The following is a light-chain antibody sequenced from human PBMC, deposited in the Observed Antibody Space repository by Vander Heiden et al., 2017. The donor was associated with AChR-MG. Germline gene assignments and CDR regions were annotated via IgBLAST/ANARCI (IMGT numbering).Light chain of an antibody. CDR1: QNSGSY. J-gene: IGKJ4*01. V-gene: IGKV3-11*01. CDR2: DTS. CDR3: QQRSDWPLT. Sequence: EVVLTQFPHTLSLSPGERATLSCSASQNSGSYLAWYQQRRGQAPRLLIYDTSTRATGIPARFSGSGSGTDFTLTISNLESEDFALYFCQQRSDWPLTFGGGTEVEIK.